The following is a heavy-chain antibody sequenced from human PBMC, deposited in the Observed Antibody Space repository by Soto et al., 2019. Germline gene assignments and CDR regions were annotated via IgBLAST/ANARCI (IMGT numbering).Heavy chain of an antibody. V-gene: IGHV4-39*01. Sequence: PSETLSLTCTVSGGSISSSSYYWGWIRQPPGKGLEWIGSIYYSGSTYYNPSLKSRVTISVDTSKNQFSLKLSSVTAADTAVYYCARIPAALSSYYFDYWGQGTLVTVSS. J-gene: IGHJ4*02. CDR2: IYYSGST. D-gene: IGHD2-2*01. CDR1: GGSISSSSYY. CDR3: ARIPAALSSYYFDY.